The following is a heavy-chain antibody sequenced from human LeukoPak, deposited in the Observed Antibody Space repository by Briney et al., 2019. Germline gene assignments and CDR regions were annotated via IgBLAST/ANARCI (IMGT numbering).Heavy chain of an antibody. CDR2: IGTADDT. Sequence: GGSLRLSCAASGFTFGTYDMHWVRHVTGKGLEWVSSIGTADDTYYPDSMKGRFTISRDNAKNSLYLQMNSLRAEDTAVYYCARDWQLYGMDVWGQGTTVTVSS. V-gene: IGHV3-13*01. D-gene: IGHD1-1*01. CDR1: GFTFGTYD. J-gene: IGHJ6*02. CDR3: ARDWQLYGMDV.